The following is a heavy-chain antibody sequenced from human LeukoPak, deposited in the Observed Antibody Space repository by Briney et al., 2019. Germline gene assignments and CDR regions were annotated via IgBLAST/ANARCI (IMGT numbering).Heavy chain of an antibody. CDR1: GYTFRNHG. D-gene: IGHD5-12*01. J-gene: IGHJ4*02. V-gene: IGHV1-18*01. CDR2: ISAYNRDT. CDR3: ARDPTNTSGYYAYFDY. Sequence: ASVKVSCKASGYTFRNHGITWVRQAPGQGLEWMGWISAYNRDTHYAQNLQGRVTMTTDTSTSTAFMELRSLRSDDTAVYYCARDPTNTSGYYAYFDYWGQGTLVTVSS.